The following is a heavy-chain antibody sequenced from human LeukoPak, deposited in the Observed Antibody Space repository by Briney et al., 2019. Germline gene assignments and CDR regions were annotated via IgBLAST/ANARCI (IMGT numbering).Heavy chain of an antibody. D-gene: IGHD3-22*01. CDR2: INPSGGST. Sequence: ASVKVSCKASGYTFTSYYMHWVRQAPGQGLEWMGIINPSGGSTIYAQKFQGRVTMTEDTSTDTAYMELSSLRSEDTAVYYCATSRWHLITVAFDIWGQGTMVTVSS. J-gene: IGHJ3*02. V-gene: IGHV1-46*01. CDR3: ATSRWHLITVAFDI. CDR1: GYTFTSYY.